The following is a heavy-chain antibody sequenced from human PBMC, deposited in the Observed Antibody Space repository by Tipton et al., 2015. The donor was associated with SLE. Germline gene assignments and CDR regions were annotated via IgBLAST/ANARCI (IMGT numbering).Heavy chain of an antibody. D-gene: IGHD4-17*01. CDR2: IYYSGST. J-gene: IGHJ4*02. Sequence: GSLRLSCTVSGGSISSSSYYWGWIRQPPGKGLEWIGSIYYSGSTYYNPSLKSRVTISVDTSKNQFSLKLSSVTAADTAVYYCARDYGDVIWGQGTLVTVSS. CDR1: GGSISSSSYY. V-gene: IGHV4-39*07. CDR3: ARDYGDVI.